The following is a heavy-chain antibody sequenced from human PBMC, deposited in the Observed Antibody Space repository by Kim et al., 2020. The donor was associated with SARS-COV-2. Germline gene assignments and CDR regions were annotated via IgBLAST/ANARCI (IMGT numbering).Heavy chain of an antibody. CDR3: TQSGYSAY. D-gene: IGHD5-18*01. J-gene: IGHJ4*02. Sequence: TTDYAAPVKDRFTISRDDSENTLYLQMNSLKTEDTAVYYCTQSGYSAYWGQGTLVTVSS. V-gene: IGHV3-15*01. CDR2: TT.